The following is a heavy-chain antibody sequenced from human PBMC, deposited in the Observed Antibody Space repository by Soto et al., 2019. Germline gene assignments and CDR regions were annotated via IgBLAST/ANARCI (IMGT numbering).Heavy chain of an antibody. D-gene: IGHD3-22*01. Sequence: GGSLRLSCAASGFTFSTYVMHWVRQAPGKGLEWVAHISSDGNNKYYADSVKGRFTISRDNSKNTLYLQMNSLRAEDTAVYYCAKVKDYYDSRVNYFDYWGQGTLVTVSS. CDR3: AKVKDYYDSRVNYFDY. V-gene: IGHV3-30*18. CDR1: GFTFSTYV. CDR2: ISSDGNNK. J-gene: IGHJ4*02.